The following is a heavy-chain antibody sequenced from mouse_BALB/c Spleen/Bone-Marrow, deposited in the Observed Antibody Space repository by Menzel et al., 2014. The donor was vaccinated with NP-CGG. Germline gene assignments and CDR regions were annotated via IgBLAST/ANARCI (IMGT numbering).Heavy chain of an antibody. D-gene: IGHD1-3*01. V-gene: IGHV4-1*02. J-gene: IGHJ1*01. CDR2: INPDSSTV. CDR1: GFDFSRYW. Sequence: EVKLMESGGGLVQPGGSLKLSCAASGFDFSRYWMSWVRQAPGKGLEWIGEINPDSSTVNYTPSLKDKFIISRDNAKNTLYLQMSKVRSEDTALYYCAREWDWYFDVWGAGTTVTVSS. CDR3: AREWDWYFDV.